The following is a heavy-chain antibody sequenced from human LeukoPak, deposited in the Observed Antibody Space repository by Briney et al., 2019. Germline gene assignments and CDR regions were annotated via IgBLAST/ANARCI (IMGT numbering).Heavy chain of an antibody. CDR2: IYYSGST. D-gene: IGHD2-15*01. Sequence: SETLSLTCTVSGGSISSYYWSWIRQPPGKGLEWIGYIYYSGSTNYNPSLKSRVTISVDTSKNQFSLKLSSVTAADTAVYYCARGVDGNFDYWGQGTPVTVSP. J-gene: IGHJ4*02. CDR3: ARGVDGNFDY. CDR1: GGSISSYY. V-gene: IGHV4-59*01.